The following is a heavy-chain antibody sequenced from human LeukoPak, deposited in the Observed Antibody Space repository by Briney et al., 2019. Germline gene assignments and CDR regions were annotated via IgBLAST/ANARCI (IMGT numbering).Heavy chain of an antibody. D-gene: IGHD3-10*01. Sequence: PSETLSLTCTVSGGSISSSSYYWGWIRQPPGKGLEWIGTFSYSGNIYYNPSLKSRVTISVDMSKNQFSLELTSVTAADTAVYYCARRSYGVPFDPWGQGILVTVSS. V-gene: IGHV4-39*01. CDR1: GGSISSSSYY. J-gene: IGHJ5*02. CDR3: ARRSYGVPFDP. CDR2: FSYSGNI.